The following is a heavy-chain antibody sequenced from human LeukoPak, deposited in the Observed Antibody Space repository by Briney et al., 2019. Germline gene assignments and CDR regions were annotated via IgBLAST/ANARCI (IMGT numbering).Heavy chain of an antibody. CDR3: AKERLLWFGELLSPFAT. J-gene: IGHJ5*02. CDR2: ISGSGGST. V-gene: IGHV3-23*01. CDR1: GFTFSSYA. Sequence: GGSLRLSCAASGFTFSSYAVSWVRQAPGKGLEWVSAISGSGGSTYYADSVKGRFTISRDNSKNTLYLQMNSLRAEDTAVYYCAKERLLWFGELLSPFATWGQGTLVTVSS. D-gene: IGHD3-10*01.